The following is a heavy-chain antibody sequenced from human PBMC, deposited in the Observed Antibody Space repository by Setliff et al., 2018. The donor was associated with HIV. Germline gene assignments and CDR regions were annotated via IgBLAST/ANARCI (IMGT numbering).Heavy chain of an antibody. CDR3: ARGVRGYGEIRYFFYYYYMDV. Sequence: SETLSLTCTVSGGSISSYYWSWIRQPPGKGLEWIGYIYYSGSTNYNPSLNSRVTISVDTSKNQFSLKLSSVTAADTAVYYCARGVRGYGEIRYFFYYYYMDVWGKGITVTVSS. CDR2: IYYSGST. V-gene: IGHV4-59*08. CDR1: GGSISSYY. J-gene: IGHJ6*03. D-gene: IGHD3-9*01.